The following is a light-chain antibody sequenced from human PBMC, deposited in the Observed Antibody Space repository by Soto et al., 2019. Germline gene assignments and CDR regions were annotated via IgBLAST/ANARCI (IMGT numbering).Light chain of an antibody. J-gene: IGKJ1*01. CDR2: GTS. CDR3: QQFGNSPWT. CDR1: QSVPSTY. Sequence: LLSQSPAILSLSPGERATLSCRASQSVPSTYFAWYQQKAGQPPRLLISGTSNRATGIPDRFSGSGSGTDFTLTISRLEPEDFAVYFCQQFGNSPWTFGQGTKV. V-gene: IGKV3-20*01.